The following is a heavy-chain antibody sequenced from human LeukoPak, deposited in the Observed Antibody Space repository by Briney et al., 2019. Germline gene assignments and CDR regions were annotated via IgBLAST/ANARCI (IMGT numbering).Heavy chain of an antibody. V-gene: IGHV3-7*01. D-gene: IGHD6-19*01. CDR2: INKDGSKK. CDR3: ARDTSPSSSSSYFDAFDM. CDR1: GFTFSNDW. J-gene: IGHJ3*02. Sequence: AGGSLRLSCASSGFTFSNDWMTWVRQAQGKGLEWVANINKDGSKKSYVDSVKGRFTISRDNSKNSLFLQMNSLRAEDTAIYYCARDTSPSSSSSYFDAFDMWGQGTMVTVSS.